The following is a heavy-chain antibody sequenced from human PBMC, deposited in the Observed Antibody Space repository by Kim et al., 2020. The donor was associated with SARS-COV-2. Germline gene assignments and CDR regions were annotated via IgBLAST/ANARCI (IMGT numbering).Heavy chain of an antibody. V-gene: IGHV4-59*01. CDR3: ARARLVSGGMDV. Sequence: SETLSLTCTVSGGSISSYYWSWIRQPPGKGLEWIGYIYYSGSTNYNPSLKSRVTISVDTSKNQFSLKLSSVTAADTAVYYCARARLVSGGMDVWGQGTTVTVSS. CDR1: GGSISSYY. J-gene: IGHJ6*02. D-gene: IGHD6-19*01. CDR2: IYYSGST.